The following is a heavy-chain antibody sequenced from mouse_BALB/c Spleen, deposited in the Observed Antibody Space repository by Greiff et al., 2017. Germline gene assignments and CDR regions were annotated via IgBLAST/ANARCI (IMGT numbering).Heavy chain of an antibody. V-gene: IGHV1-14*01. J-gene: IGHJ4*01. CDR3: ARGRATIAMDY. CDR1: GYTFTSYV. CDR2: INPYNDGT. Sequence: EVKLMESGPELVKPGASVKMSCKASGYTFTSYVMHWVKQKPGQGLEWIGYINPYNDGTKYNEKFKGKATLTSDKSSSTAYMELSSLTSEDSAVYYCARGRATIAMDYWGQGTSVTVSS. D-gene: IGHD3-1*01.